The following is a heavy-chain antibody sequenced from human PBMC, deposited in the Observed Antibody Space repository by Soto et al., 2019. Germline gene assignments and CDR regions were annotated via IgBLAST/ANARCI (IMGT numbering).Heavy chain of an antibody. J-gene: IGHJ5*02. D-gene: IGHD4-4*01. CDR3: AREGPYRTNNGCFDP. V-gene: IGHV1-3*01. Sequence: QVQLVQSGAEVKRPGASVRISCKASGYTFTRYGIHWVRQAPGQRLEWMGWINAANGNTKNSEKLQGRVTITRDTSTSTAYVELSSLTSKDTAVYSCAREGPYRTNNGCFDPWGQGTLVTVSS. CDR2: INAANGNT. CDR1: GYTFTRYG.